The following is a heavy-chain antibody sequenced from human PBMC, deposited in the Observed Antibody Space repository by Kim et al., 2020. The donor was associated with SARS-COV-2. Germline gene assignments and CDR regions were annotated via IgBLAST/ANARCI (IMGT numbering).Heavy chain of an antibody. J-gene: IGHJ4*02. CDR1: GGSISSYY. Sequence: SETLSLTCTVSGGSISSYYWSWIRQPPGKGLEWIGYIYYSGSTNYNPSLKSRVTISVDTSKNQFSLKLSSVTAADTAVYYCARVLPATAIAFDYWGQGTLVTVSS. D-gene: IGHD2-21*02. CDR3: ARVLPATAIAFDY. V-gene: IGHV4-59*13. CDR2: IYYSGST.